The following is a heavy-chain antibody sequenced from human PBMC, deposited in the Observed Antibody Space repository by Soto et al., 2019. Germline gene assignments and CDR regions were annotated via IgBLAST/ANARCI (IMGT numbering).Heavy chain of an antibody. CDR2: ISGYNGNT. CDR3: ARGLTNGSTWNYIDY. CDR1: GYTFTKYG. D-gene: IGHD6-13*01. J-gene: IGHJ4*02. V-gene: IGHV1-18*01. Sequence: ASVKVSCKASGYTFTKYGISWVRQAPGQGLEWMGWISGYNGNTDYSEKVQGRVTMTTDTSTSTAYMELKSLKSDGTAIYYCARGLTNGSTWNYIDYWGQGTQVTVSS.